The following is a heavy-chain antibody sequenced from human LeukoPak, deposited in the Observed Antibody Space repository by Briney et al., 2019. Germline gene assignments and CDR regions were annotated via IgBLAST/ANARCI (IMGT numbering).Heavy chain of an antibody. Sequence: GGSLRLSRATSGFMLSNYAMHWVPHAPSKGLECGALIRSDTASKYYAASVKGRFSISRDNSKNTLYLQMNSLRAEDTAVYHCTKDRDGSGAYHKILGVWGQGTTVTVSS. D-gene: IGHD3-10*01. CDR2: IRSDTASK. J-gene: IGHJ6*02. CDR1: GFMLSNYA. V-gene: IGHV3-30*02. CDR3: TKDRDGSGAYHKILGV.